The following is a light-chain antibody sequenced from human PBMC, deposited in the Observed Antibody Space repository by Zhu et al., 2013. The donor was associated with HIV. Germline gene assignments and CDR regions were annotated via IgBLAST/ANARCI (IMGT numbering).Light chain of an antibody. V-gene: IGKV1D-13*01. CDR3: QQYDNLPLT. J-gene: IGKJ4*01. CDR2: DAS. CDR1: QGISSA. Sequence: AIQLTQSPSSLSASVGDTVTITCRASQGISSALAWYQHRPGEAPTLLIYDASNLESGVPLRFSGTGSGTDFTLTISSLQPEDIATYYCQQYDNLPLTFGGGTKVEIK.